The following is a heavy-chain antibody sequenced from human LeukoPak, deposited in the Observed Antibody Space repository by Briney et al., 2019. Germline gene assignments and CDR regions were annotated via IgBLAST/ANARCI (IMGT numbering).Heavy chain of an antibody. D-gene: IGHD5-12*01. CDR2: ISWNSGSI. CDR3: AKDRSGYDWYYFDY. J-gene: IGHJ4*02. Sequence: GGSLRLSCAASGFMFDDYAIHWVRQAPGKGLEWVSGISWNSGSIGYADSVKGRFTISRDNAKKSLYLQMNSLRAEDTALYYCAKDRSGYDWYYFDYWGQGTLVTVSS. CDR1: GFMFDDYA. V-gene: IGHV3-9*01.